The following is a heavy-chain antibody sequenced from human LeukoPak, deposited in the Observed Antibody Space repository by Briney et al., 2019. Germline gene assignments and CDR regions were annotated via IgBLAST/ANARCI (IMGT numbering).Heavy chain of an antibody. Sequence: PGGSLRLSCAASGFTFSGSAMHWVRQASGKGLEWVGRIRSKANSYATAYAASVKGRFTISRDDSKNTAYLQMNSLKTEDTAVYYCTRGDTKQGGYWGQGTLVTVSS. J-gene: IGHJ4*02. CDR1: GFTFSGSA. CDR3: TRGDTKQGGY. CDR2: IRSKANSYAT. V-gene: IGHV3-73*01. D-gene: IGHD5-18*01.